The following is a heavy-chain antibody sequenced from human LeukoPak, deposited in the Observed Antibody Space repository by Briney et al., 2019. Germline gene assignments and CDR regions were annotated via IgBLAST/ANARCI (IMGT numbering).Heavy chain of an antibody. Sequence: SETLSLTCTVSGGSISSGSYYWSWIRQPAGKGLEWIGRIYTSGSTNYNPSLKSRVTISVDTSKNQFSLKLSSVTAADTAVYYCARGIEGAARNDYWGQGTLVTVSS. CDR2: IYTSGST. J-gene: IGHJ4*02. V-gene: IGHV4-61*02. CDR3: ARGIEGAARNDY. D-gene: IGHD1-26*01. CDR1: GGSISSGSYY.